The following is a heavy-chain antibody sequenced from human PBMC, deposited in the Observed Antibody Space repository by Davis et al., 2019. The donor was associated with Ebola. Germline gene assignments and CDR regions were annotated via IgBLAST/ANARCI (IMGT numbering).Heavy chain of an antibody. Sequence: AASVKVSCKASGGTFSSYTISWVRQAPGQGLEWMGRIIPILGIANYAQKFQGRVTITADKSTSTAYMELSSLRSEDTAVYYCARESGRFLEWIKFDYWGQGTLVTVSS. CDR1: GGTFSSYT. D-gene: IGHD3-3*01. CDR3: ARESGRFLEWIKFDY. V-gene: IGHV1-69*04. J-gene: IGHJ4*02. CDR2: IIPILGIA.